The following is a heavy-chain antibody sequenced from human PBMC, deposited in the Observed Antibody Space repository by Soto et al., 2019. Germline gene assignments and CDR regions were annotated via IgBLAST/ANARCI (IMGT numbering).Heavy chain of an antibody. Sequence: GESLKISCKGSGYSFTIYWISWVRQMPGKGLEWMGRIDPSDSYTNYSPSFQGHVTISADKSISTAYLQWSSLKASDTAMYYCARLGITMVRGAYYYYYGMDVWGQGTTVTVSS. D-gene: IGHD3-10*01. CDR3: ARLGITMVRGAYYYYYGMDV. CDR2: IDPSDSYT. V-gene: IGHV5-10-1*01. CDR1: GYSFTIYW. J-gene: IGHJ6*02.